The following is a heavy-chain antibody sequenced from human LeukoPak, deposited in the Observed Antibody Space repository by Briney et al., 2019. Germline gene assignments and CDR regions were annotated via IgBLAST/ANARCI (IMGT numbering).Heavy chain of an antibody. V-gene: IGHV3-23*01. Sequence: PGGSLRLSCAASGFMFSRSAMSWVRQVPGKGLEWVSGIGGNSKTHYADSVEGRFTISRDTSKNLLFLQMNNLRVEDTAVYYCAKDILRWSFDYWGQGTLVTVSS. J-gene: IGHJ4*02. D-gene: IGHD4-17*01. CDR2: IGGNSKT. CDR1: GFMFSRSA. CDR3: AKDILRWSFDY.